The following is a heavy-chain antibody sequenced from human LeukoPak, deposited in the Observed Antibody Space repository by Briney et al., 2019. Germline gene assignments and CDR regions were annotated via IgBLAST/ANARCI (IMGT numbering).Heavy chain of an antibody. V-gene: IGHV3-53*01. CDR3: ATLYGGQRADGY. Sequence: PGGSLRLSCAVSGFIVSDNYMSWVRQAPGKGLEWFSSIYVGDSTEYAGSVKGRFTISRDISKNTWYLQMNSLRTEDTAVYYCATLYGGQRADGYWGQGTLVTVSS. CDR1: GFIVSDNY. J-gene: IGHJ4*02. CDR2: IYVGDST. D-gene: IGHD2-15*01.